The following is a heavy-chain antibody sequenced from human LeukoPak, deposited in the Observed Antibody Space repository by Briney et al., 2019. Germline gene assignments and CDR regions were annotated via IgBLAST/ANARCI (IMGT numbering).Heavy chain of an antibody. CDR1: GFTFSSYA. V-gene: IGHV3-23*01. CDR3: ARGPGMGYSGYLTLGY. D-gene: IGHD5-12*01. J-gene: IGHJ4*02. CDR2: ISGSGGST. Sequence: PGGSLRLSCAASGFTFSSYAMSWVRQAPGKGLEWVSAISGSGGSTYYADSVKGRFTISRDNSKNTLYLLMNSLRAEDTAVYYCARGPGMGYSGYLTLGYWGQGTLVTVSS.